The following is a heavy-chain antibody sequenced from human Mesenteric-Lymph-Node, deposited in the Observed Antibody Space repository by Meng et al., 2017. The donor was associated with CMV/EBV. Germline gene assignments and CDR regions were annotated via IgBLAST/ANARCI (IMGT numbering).Heavy chain of an antibody. CDR3: ARVPSGANFPYFDL. CDR1: GYSITGGYY. V-gene: IGHV4-38-2*02. D-gene: IGHD4/OR15-4a*01. CDR2: IYHSGST. Sequence: SETLSLTCTVSGYSITGGYYWGWIRQPPGEGLEWIGSIYHSGSTVYNPSLKSRVTISVDTSNNQFSLMLSSATAADTAVYYCARVPSGANFPYFDLWGQGTLVTVSS. J-gene: IGHJ4*02.